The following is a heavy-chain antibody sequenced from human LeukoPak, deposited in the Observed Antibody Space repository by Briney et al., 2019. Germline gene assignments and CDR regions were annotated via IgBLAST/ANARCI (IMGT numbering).Heavy chain of an antibody. CDR1: GGSISSSSYY. CDR3: ARHFNYYGSGSYYNVILLGPWGTLNYFDY. D-gene: IGHD3-10*01. Sequence: KPSETLSLTCTVSGGSISSSSYYWGWIRQPPGKGLEWIGSIYYSGSTYYNPSLKSRVTISVDTSKNQFSLKLSSVTAADTAVYYCARHFNYYGSGSYYNVILLGPWGTLNYFDYWGQGTLVTVSS. V-gene: IGHV4-39*01. CDR2: IYYSGST. J-gene: IGHJ4*02.